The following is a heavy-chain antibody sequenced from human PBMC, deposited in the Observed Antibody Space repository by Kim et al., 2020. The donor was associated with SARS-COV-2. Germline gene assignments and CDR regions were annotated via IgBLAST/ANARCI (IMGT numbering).Heavy chain of an antibody. Sequence: GGSLRLFCATSGFTFSAYDMNWVRQAPGKGLEWLSFITKSSTTIYYADSVEGRFTISRDNAKNSLFLQMNSLRDDDTALYYCVRERMGGAFDMWGQGPMV. J-gene: IGHJ3*02. D-gene: IGHD3-16*01. CDR1: GFTFSAYD. V-gene: IGHV3-48*02. CDR2: ITKSSTTI. CDR3: VRERMGGAFDM.